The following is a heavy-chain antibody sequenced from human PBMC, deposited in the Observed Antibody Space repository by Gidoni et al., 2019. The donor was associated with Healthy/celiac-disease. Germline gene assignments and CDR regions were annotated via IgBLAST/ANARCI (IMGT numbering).Heavy chain of an antibody. CDR2: IYYSGST. D-gene: IGHD3-3*01. CDR1: GGSITSSRYY. V-gene: IGHV4-39*01. J-gene: IGHJ5*02. CDR3: AAYYDFWSGTIGSWFDP. Sequence: QLQLQESGPGLVKPSETLSLTCTVSGGSITSSRYYWGWIRQPPGKGLEWIGSIYYSGSTYYNPSLKSRVTISVDTSKNQFSLKLSSVTAADTAVYYCAAYYDFWSGTIGSWFDPWGQGTLVTVSS.